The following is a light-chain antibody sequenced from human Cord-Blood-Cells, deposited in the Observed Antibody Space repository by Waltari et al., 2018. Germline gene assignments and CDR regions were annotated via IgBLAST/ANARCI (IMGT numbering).Light chain of an antibody. Sequence: DIQMTQSPSTLSASVGDRVTITCRASQSISSWLAWYQQKPGKAPNLLIDKASRLESGVPSRFGGSGSGTEFTLTISSLQPDDFATDYCQQYNSYSWTFGQGTKVEIK. CDR3: QQYNSYSWT. V-gene: IGKV1-5*03. J-gene: IGKJ1*01. CDR1: QSISSW. CDR2: KAS.